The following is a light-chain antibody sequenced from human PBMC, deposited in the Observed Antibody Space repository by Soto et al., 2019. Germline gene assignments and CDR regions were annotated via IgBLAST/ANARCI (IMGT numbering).Light chain of an antibody. CDR1: QSVRTY. CDR3: QQYGGSPIT. V-gene: IGKV3-20*01. CDR2: DAS. J-gene: IGKJ5*01. Sequence: EIVLTQSPVTLSLSPGERATLSCRASQSVRTYLAWYQVKPGQAPRLLIYDASSRASGVPVRFSGSGSGTDFTLTITRLEPEDFALYYCQQYGGSPITFGLGTRLEI.